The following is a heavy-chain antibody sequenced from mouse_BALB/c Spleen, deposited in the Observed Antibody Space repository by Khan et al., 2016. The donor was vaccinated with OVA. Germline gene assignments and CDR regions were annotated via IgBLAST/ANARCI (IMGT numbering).Heavy chain of an antibody. Sequence: QVQLQQSGAELVRPGVSVKISCKGSGYTFTDFTMHWVKQSHEKSLEWIGVISTYYGDADYNQNFKGKATMTVDKSSSTAYMELARLTSEDSAIFSCERGGGGDRFAYWGQGTLVTVSA. V-gene: IGHV1S137*01. CDR3: ERGGGGDRFAY. J-gene: IGHJ3*01. CDR2: ISTYYGDA. CDR1: GYTFTDFT.